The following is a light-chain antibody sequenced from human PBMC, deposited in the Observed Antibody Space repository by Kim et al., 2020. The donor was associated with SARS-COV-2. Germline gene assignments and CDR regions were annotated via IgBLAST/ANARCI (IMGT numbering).Light chain of an antibody. CDR2: GAS. CDR3: QQYGNSPYT. V-gene: IGKV3-20*01. J-gene: IGKJ2*01. CDR1: QSVTSNY. Sequence: EIVLTRSPGTLSLSPGERATLSCRASQSVTSNYIAWYQQKPGQAPRLLILGASSRATGIPDRFSGSGSGTDFTLTISRLEPEDFAVYHCQQYGNSPYTFGQGTKLEI.